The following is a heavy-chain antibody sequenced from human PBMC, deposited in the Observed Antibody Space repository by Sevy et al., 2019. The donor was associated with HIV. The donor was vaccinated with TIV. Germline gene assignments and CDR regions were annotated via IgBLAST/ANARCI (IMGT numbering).Heavy chain of an antibody. CDR1: GFTLNNYW. V-gene: IGHV3-7*01. CDR3: VRAIAADGSF. Sequence: GGSLRLSCAASGFTLNNYWMNWVRQAPGKGLESVANIKQDGSVKYYVDSVKGRFTISRDNARNLVFLQMNSLRVEDTALYYCVRAIAADGSFWGQGTLVTVSS. J-gene: IGHJ4*02. D-gene: IGHD6-13*01. CDR2: IKQDGSVK.